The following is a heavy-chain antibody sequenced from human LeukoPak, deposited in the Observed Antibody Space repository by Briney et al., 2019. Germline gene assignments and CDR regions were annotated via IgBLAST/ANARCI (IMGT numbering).Heavy chain of an antibody. CDR2: MNPNSGNT. CDR1: GYTFTSYD. Sequence: ASVKVSCRASGYTFTSYDINWVRQATGQGLEWMGWMNPNSGNTGFAQKFQGRVTMTRNTSISTAYMELSSLRSEDTAVYYCARDDFTSGSFYGLFDTWGQGTLVAVSS. D-gene: IGHD3-10*01. CDR3: ARDDFTSGSFYGLFDT. J-gene: IGHJ5*02. V-gene: IGHV1-8*01.